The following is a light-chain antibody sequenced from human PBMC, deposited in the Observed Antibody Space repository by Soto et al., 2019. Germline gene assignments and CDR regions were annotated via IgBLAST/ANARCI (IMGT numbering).Light chain of an antibody. Sequence: IQMTLSPSTLSPSVGDRVTITLRARQSSSSWLAWYQQKPGKAPKLLIYDASSLESGVPSRFSGSGSGTEFTLTISNLQPDDFATYYCQQYDNYPLTFGGGTKVDIK. V-gene: IGKV1-5*01. J-gene: IGKJ4*01. CDR1: QSSSSW. CDR2: DAS. CDR3: QQYDNYPLT.